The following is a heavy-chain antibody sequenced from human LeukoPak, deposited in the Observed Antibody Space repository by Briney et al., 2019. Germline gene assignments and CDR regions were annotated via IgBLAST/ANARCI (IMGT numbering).Heavy chain of an antibody. CDR1: GGTFSSYA. D-gene: IGHD6-13*01. CDR2: IIPIFGTA. V-gene: IGHV1-69*01. J-gene: IGHJ6*02. CDR3: ARDLSRIAAAVSPXEYYXXYGMDV. Sequence: SVKVSCKASGGTFSSYAISWVRQAPGQGLEWMGGIIPIFGTANYAQKFQGRVTITADESTSTAYMELSSLRSEDTAVYYCARDLSRIAAAVSPXEYYXXYGMDVXGQXTXXXXSS.